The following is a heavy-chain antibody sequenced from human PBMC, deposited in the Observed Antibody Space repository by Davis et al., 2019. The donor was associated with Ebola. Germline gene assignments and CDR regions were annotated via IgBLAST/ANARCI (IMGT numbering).Heavy chain of an antibody. V-gene: IGHV3-23*01. D-gene: IGHD2-2*02. CDR2: ISGSGGST. CDR1: GFTFSSYA. CDR3: ASLSDRVPAAIDAFDI. Sequence: PGGSLRLSCAASGFTFSSYAMSWVRQAPGKGLEWVSAISGSGGSTYYADSVKGRFTISRDNSKNTLYLQMNSLRAEDTAVYYCASLSDRVPAAIDAFDIWGQGTMVTVSS. J-gene: IGHJ3*02.